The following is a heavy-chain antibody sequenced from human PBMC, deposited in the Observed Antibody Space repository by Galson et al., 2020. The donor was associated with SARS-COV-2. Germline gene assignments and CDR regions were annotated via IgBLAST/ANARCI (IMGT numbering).Heavy chain of an antibody. CDR3: ARLHYGEYAPEAFDI. J-gene: IGHJ3*02. Sequence: SETLSLPCAVSGTSISSDSSSWNWIRQPPGQGLEWIGYISHSGGTYYNPSLKSRVTISGDRSKNQFSLRLSSVTAADTAVYYCARLHYGEYAPEAFDIWGPGTRVTVAS. D-gene: IGHD4-17*01. CDR1: GTSISSDSSS. V-gene: IGHV4-30-2*01. CDR2: ISHSGGT.